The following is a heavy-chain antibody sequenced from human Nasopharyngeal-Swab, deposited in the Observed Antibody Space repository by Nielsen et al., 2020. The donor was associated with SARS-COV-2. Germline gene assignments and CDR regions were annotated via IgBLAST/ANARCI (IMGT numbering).Heavy chain of an antibody. CDR1: GFSLSTSGMS. V-gene: IGHV2-70*01. Sequence: SGSTLVKPTQTLTLTCPFSGFSLSTSGMSVSWIRQPPGKSLEWLALIDWDDDKYYSTSLKTSLTISKDTSKNQVVLTMTNMDPVDTATYYCARVPATGYYFDYWGQGTLVTVSS. J-gene: IGHJ4*02. CDR2: IDWDDDK. CDR3: ARVPATGYYFDY. D-gene: IGHD1-1*01.